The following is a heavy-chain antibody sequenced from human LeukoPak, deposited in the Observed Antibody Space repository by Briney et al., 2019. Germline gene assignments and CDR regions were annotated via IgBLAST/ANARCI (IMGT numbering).Heavy chain of an antibody. CDR3: ARGRGNYYVSFDY. Sequence: GGSLRLSCAASGFTFSSYGMHWVRQAPGKGLEWVAVISYDGSNTYYADSVKGRFTLSRDNSKNTLYLQMNSLRAEDTAVYYCARGRGNYYVSFDYWGQGTLVTVSS. J-gene: IGHJ4*02. V-gene: IGHV3-30*03. CDR2: ISYDGSNT. CDR1: GFTFSSYG. D-gene: IGHD3-10*02.